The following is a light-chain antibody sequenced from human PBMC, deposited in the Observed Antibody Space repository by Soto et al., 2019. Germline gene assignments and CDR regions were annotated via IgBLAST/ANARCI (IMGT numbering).Light chain of an antibody. CDR2: AAS. Sequence: DIQMTQSPSSLSASVGDRVTITCRASQSISSYLNWYQQKPGKAPKLLIYAASSLQSGVPSRFSGRGSGTDFTLTISRPQPEDFSTYHFQQSYSTPPLPFGGGTKVEIK. CDR3: QQSYSTPPLP. J-gene: IGKJ4*01. V-gene: IGKV1-39*01. CDR1: QSISSY.